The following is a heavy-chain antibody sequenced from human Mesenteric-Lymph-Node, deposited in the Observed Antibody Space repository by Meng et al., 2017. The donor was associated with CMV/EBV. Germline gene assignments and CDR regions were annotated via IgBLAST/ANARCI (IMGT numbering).Heavy chain of an antibody. CDR1: GYTFTGYY. D-gene: IGHD6-13*01. V-gene: IGHV1-2*02. CDR3: ARAGYWDDY. Sequence: ASVKVSCKASGYTFTGYYMNWVRQAPGQGLEWMGWINPNSGDTNYAQKFQGRVTMTRNTSISTAYMELSSLRSEDTAVYYCARAGYWDDYWGQGTLVTVSS. J-gene: IGHJ4*02. CDR2: INPNSGDT.